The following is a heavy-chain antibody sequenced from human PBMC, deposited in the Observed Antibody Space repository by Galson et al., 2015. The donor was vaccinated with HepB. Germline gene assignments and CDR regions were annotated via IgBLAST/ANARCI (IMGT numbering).Heavy chain of an antibody. Sequence: LRLSCAASGFTFSSYSMNWVRQAPGKGLEWVSSISSSSSYIYYADSVKGRFTISRDNAKNSLYLQMNSLRAEDTAVYYCARGTQDIVVVPAAISVAFDIWGQGTMVTVSS. CDR3: ARGTQDIVVVPAAISVAFDI. D-gene: IGHD2-2*01. J-gene: IGHJ3*02. CDR1: GFTFSSYS. V-gene: IGHV3-21*01. CDR2: ISSSSSYI.